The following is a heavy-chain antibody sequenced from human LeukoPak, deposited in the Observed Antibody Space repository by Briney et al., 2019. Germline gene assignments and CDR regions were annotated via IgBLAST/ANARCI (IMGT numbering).Heavy chain of an antibody. CDR1: GGSFSGYY. CDR3: ARRRVRGVIIAPFDY. J-gene: IGHJ4*02. Sequence: SETLSHTCAVYGGSFSGYYWSWIRQPPGKGLEWIGEINHSGSTNYNPSLKSRVTISVDTSKNQFSLKLSSVTAADTAVYYCARRRVRGVIIAPFDYWGQGTLVTVSS. D-gene: IGHD3-10*01. V-gene: IGHV4-34*01. CDR2: INHSGST.